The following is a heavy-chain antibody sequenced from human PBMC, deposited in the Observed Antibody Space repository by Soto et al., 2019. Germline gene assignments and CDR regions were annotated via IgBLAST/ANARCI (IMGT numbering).Heavy chain of an antibody. CDR1: GFNLSHPW. J-gene: IGHJ4*02. D-gene: IGHD3-9*01. CDR3: TTGIYYDILTGYHNVAY. V-gene: IGHV3-15*01. Sequence: GGSLRLSCVASGFNLSHPWMTWVRQAAGKGLEWVGRIKSKTDGGTADYAAPVKGRATISRDDSKNTVYLQMNSLRTEDTAVYYCTTGIYYDILTGYHNVAYWGQGALVTVSS. CDR2: IKSKTDGGTA.